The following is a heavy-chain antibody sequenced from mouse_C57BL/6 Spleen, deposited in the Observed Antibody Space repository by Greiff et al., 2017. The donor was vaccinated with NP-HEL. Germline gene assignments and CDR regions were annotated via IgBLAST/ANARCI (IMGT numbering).Heavy chain of an antibody. CDR2: INPSNGGT. D-gene: IGHD1-1*01. V-gene: IGHV1-53*01. J-gene: IGHJ2*01. CDR1: GYTFTSYW. Sequence: QVQLQQPGTGLVKPGASVKLSCKASGYTFTSYWIHWVTQRAGQGLEWIGNINPSNGGTNYNAKFKSKATLTVDKSSSTAYMQLSSLTSEDSAVYYCARSYYYGSIHFDYWGQGTTLTVSS. CDR3: ARSYYYGSIHFDY.